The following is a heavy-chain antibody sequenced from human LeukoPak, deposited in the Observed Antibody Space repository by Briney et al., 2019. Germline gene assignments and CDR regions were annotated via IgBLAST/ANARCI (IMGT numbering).Heavy chain of an antibody. Sequence: PGGSLRLSCAASGFTFSSYAMSWVRQAPGKGLEWVSAISGSGGSTYYADSVKGRFTISRDNSKNTLYLQMNSLRAEDTAVYYCAKVPDLITIFGVVIPMMFDYWGQGTLVTVSS. CDR3: AKVPDLITIFGVVIPMMFDY. D-gene: IGHD3-3*01. V-gene: IGHV3-23*01. CDR2: ISGSGGST. J-gene: IGHJ4*02. CDR1: GFTFSSYA.